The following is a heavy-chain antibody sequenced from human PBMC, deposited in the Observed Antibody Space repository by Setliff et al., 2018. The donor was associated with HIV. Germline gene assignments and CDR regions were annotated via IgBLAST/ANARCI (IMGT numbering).Heavy chain of an antibody. J-gene: IGHJ6*03. D-gene: IGHD3-16*01. V-gene: IGHV4-31*03. CDR1: GGSISSSSYY. CDR2: IYYSGST. CDR3: ARSKKRGDYYYYYYYMDV. Sequence: SETLSLTCTVSGGSISSSSYYWSWIRQHPGKGLEWIGYIYYSGSTYYNPSLKSRVTISVDTSKNQFSLKLSSVTAADTAVYYCARSKKRGDYYYYYYYMDVWGKGTTVTVSS.